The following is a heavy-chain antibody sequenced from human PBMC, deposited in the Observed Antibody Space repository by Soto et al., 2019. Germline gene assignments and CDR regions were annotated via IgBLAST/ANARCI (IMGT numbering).Heavy chain of an antibody. Sequence: QVQLVQSGAEVKKPGASVKVSSKASGYTFTSYDINWVRQATGQGLEWMGWMNPNSGNTGYAQKFRGRVTMTRNTSISTAYMVLSSLRSEDTAVYYCARERTGTTSMDVWGQGTTVTVSS. CDR3: ARERTGTTSMDV. CDR2: MNPNSGNT. D-gene: IGHD1-1*01. V-gene: IGHV1-8*01. CDR1: GYTFTSYD. J-gene: IGHJ6*02.